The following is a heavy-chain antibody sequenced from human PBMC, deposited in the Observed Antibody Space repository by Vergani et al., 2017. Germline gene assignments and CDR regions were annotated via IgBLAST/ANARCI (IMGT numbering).Heavy chain of an antibody. CDR1: GFTFSSYG. D-gene: IGHD3-22*01. V-gene: IGHV3-30*02. CDR2: IRYDGNNK. CDR3: AKVPYYYDSSGYYHNWFDP. Sequence: QVQLVQSGGGVVQPGGSLRLSCAASGFTFSSYGMHWVRQAPGKGLEWVAFIRYDGNNKYYADSVKGRFTISRDNSKNTLYLQMNSLRAEDTAVYYCAKVPYYYDSSGYYHNWFDPWGQGTLVTVSS. J-gene: IGHJ5*02.